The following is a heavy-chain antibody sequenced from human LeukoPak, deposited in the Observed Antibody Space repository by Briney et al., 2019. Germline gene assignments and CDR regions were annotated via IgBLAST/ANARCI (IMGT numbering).Heavy chain of an antibody. D-gene: IGHD6-13*01. CDR1: GGSIRSYY. CDR3: ARVYYSSSYDYWYFDL. CDR2: IYYSGSA. Sequence: SETLSLTCTVSGGSIRSYYWSWIRQPPGKGLEWIGYIYYSGSANYNPSLKSRVTISVDTSKNQFSLKLSSVTAADTAVYYCARVYYSSSYDYWYFDLWGRGTLVTVSS. V-gene: IGHV4-59*01. J-gene: IGHJ2*01.